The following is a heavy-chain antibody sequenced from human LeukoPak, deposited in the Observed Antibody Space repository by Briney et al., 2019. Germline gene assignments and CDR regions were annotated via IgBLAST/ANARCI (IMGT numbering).Heavy chain of an antibody. CDR2: IYYSGST. Sequence: SETLSLTCTVSGGSISSYDWSWIRQPPGKGLEWIGYIYYSGSTNYNPSLKSRVTISVDTSKNQFSLKLSSVTAADTAVYYCARENWGSGRAFDIWGQGTMVTVSS. CDR1: GGSISSYD. CDR3: ARENWGSGRAFDI. V-gene: IGHV4-59*01. D-gene: IGHD7-27*01. J-gene: IGHJ3*02.